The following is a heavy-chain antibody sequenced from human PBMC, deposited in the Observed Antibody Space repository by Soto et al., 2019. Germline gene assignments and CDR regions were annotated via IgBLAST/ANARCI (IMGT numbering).Heavy chain of an antibody. CDR3: ASGTSGTKYYFDY. Sequence: SETLSLTCTVSGGSISIYYWSLIRQPPGKGLEWIGYIYYSGSTNYNPSLKSRVTISVDTSKNQFSLKLSSVTAADTAVYYCASGTSGTKYYFDYWGQGTLVTVSS. V-gene: IGHV4-59*01. D-gene: IGHD1-26*01. CDR1: GGSISIYY. CDR2: IYYSGST. J-gene: IGHJ4*02.